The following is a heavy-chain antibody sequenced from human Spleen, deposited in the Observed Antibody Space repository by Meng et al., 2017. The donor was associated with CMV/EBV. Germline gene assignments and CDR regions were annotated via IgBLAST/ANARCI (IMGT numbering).Heavy chain of an antibody. V-gene: IGHV4-34*12. J-gene: IGHJ4*02. CDR3: ARRPTGIDY. D-gene: IGHD2-8*02. Sequence: QFQLHQGGAGLLNPPETLSLPCAVKGGSLRGAYWNWIRQPPGKGLEWIGEIIHGGSPSYNPSLESRVTISIDTSKNQLSLMLSSVTAADTAVYYCARRPTGIDYWGQGTLVTVSS. CDR1: GGSLRGAY. CDR2: IIHGGSP.